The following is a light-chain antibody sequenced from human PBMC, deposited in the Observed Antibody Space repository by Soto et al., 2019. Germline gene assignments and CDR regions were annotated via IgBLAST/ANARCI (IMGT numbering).Light chain of an antibody. Sequence: TQSPSFLSASVGDRVTITCRASQDISDYLAWYQQKPGQAPRLLLYGASTRATGIPVRFSGSGFGTEFTLTISSLQSEDFAVYYCQQYKNWPLFGQGTRLEIK. J-gene: IGKJ5*01. CDR2: GAS. CDR1: QDISDY. CDR3: QQYKNWPL. V-gene: IGKV3-15*01.